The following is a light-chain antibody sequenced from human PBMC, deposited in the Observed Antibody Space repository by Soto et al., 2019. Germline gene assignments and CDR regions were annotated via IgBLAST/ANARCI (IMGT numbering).Light chain of an antibody. CDR3: QQIYSTPYT. Sequence: DIQMTQSPSSLSASVGDRVTITCRASQSISNHLNWFQQKPGKAPKLLIYAASSLQSGVPSRFSGSGSGTDFTLSISSLQPEDFATYYCQQIYSTPYTFGQGTKLEIK. CDR1: QSISNH. J-gene: IGKJ2*01. CDR2: AAS. V-gene: IGKV1-39*01.